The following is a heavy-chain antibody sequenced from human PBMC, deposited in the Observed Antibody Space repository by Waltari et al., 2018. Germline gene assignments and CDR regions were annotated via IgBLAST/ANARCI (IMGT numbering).Heavy chain of an antibody. D-gene: IGHD1-26*01. CDR3: ARDSPRYSGTFDY. CDR2: ISYDGSNK. CDR1: GFTFSSYA. Sequence: QVQLVESGGGVVQPGRSLRLSCAASGFTFSSYAMHWVRQAPGKGLEWVAVISYDGSNKYYADSVKGRFTIARDNSKNTLYLQMNSLRAEDTAVYYCARDSPRYSGTFDYWGQGTLVTVSS. J-gene: IGHJ4*02. V-gene: IGHV3-30-3*01.